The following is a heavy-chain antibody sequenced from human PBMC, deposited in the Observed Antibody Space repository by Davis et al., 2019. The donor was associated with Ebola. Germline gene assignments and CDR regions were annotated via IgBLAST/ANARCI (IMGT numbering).Heavy chain of an antibody. CDR2: ISSSGSTI. CDR1: GFTFSDYY. V-gene: IGHV3-11*01. J-gene: IGHJ4*02. D-gene: IGHD3-9*01. Sequence: GESLKISCAASGFTFSDYYMSWIRQAPGKGLEWVSYISSSGSTIYYADSVKGRFTISRDNAKNSLYLQMNSLRAEDTAVYYCARVGDILTGLDYWGRGTVVTVSS. CDR3: ARVGDILTGLDY.